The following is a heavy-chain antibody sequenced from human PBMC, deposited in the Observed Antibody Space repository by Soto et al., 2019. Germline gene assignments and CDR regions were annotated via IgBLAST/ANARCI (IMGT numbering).Heavy chain of an antibody. J-gene: IGHJ4*02. CDR3: ARGALRLPLDY. CDR1: GYTFTSYY. CDR2: INPSGGST. Sequence: ASVKVSCKASGYTFTSYYMHWVRQAPGQGLERMGIINPSGGSTSYAQKFQGRVTMTRETSTSTVYMELSSLRSEDTAVYYCARGALRLPLDYWGQGTLVTVSS. V-gene: IGHV1-46*03.